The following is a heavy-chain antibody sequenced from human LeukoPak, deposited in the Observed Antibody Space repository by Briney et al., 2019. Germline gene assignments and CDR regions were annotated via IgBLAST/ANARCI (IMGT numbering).Heavy chain of an antibody. Sequence: ASVKVSCKASGYTFTSYYMHWVRQAPGQGLEWMGIINPSGGSTSYAQKFQGRVTITRDTSTSTVYMELSSLRSEDTAVYYCAREDGRGGYGMDVWGQGTTVTVSS. CDR3: AREDGRGGYGMDV. V-gene: IGHV1-46*01. D-gene: IGHD5-24*01. CDR1: GYTFTSYY. CDR2: INPSGGST. J-gene: IGHJ6*02.